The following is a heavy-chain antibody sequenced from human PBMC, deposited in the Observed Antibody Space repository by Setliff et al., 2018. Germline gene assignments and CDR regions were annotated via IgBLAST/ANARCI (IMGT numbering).Heavy chain of an antibody. CDR3: ARGRERDYNFWSGYYTYYYYGMDV. J-gene: IGHJ6*02. CDR2: MNPNSGNT. CDR1: GYTFTSYD. D-gene: IGHD3-3*01. V-gene: IGHV1-8*02. Sequence: ASVKVSCKASGYTFTSYDINWVRQATGQGLEWMGWMNPNSGNTGYAQKFQGRVTMTRNTSISAAYMELSSLRSEDTAVYYCARGRERDYNFWSGYYTYYYYGMDVWGQGTTVTVSS.